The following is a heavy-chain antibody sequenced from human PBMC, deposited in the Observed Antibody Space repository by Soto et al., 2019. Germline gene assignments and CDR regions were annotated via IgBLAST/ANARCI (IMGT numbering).Heavy chain of an antibody. CDR2: IFSSDSYA. J-gene: IGHJ4*02. CDR1: GYSFSTYS. D-gene: IGHD6-13*01. V-gene: IGHV5-51*01. Sequence: PXESVKISCKGSGYSFSTYSIGWVRQIPGKGLEWMGNIFSSDSYARYSPSFQGQVTISVDRSISTAYLQWSSLKASDTAMYYCTTWRSSSWFDYWGQGTQVTVSS. CDR3: TTWRSSSWFDY.